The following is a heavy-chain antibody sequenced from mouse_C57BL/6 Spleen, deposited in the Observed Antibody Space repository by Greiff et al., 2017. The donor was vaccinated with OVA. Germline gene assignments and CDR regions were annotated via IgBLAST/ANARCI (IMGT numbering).Heavy chain of an antibody. CDR2: IWSGGST. J-gene: IGHJ4*01. V-gene: IGHV2-2*01. CDR3: ARKSPAYYSNYEGAMDY. Sequence: VQGVESGPGLVQPSQSLSITCTVSGFSLTSYGIHWVRQSPGKGLEWLGVIWSGGSTDYNAAFISRLGMSKDNFKSQVFFKMNSLQADDTAIYYCARKSPAYYSNYEGAMDYWGQGTSVTVSA. D-gene: IGHD2-5*01. CDR1: GFSLTSYG.